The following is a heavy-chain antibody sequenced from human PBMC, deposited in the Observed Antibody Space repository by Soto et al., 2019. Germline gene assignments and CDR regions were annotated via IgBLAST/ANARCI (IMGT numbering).Heavy chain of an antibody. CDR1: GFTFSSYA. V-gene: IGHV3-23*01. CDR3: AKDGPGYGSSTSCYDAFDI. J-gene: IGHJ3*02. CDR2: ISGSGGST. D-gene: IGHD2-2*01. Sequence: GGSLRLSCAASGFTFSSYAMSWVRQAPGKGLEWVSAISGSGGSTYYADSVKGRFTISRDNSKNTLYLQMNSLRAEDTAVYYCAKDGPGYGSSTSCYDAFDIWGQGTMVTVSS.